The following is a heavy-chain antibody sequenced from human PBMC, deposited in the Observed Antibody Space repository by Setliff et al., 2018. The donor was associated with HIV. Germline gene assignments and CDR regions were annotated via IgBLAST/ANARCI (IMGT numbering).Heavy chain of an antibody. Sequence: KPSETLSLTCTVSGGSTDSGSYYWAWIRQPPGKGLEWIGSMYYTGSTYYNPSLKSRVTISIDTSKNQFSLKLNSVTAADTAMYYCARDGGSSGWYFVLEYSDYWGPGTLVTVSS. J-gene: IGHJ4*02. D-gene: IGHD6-19*01. CDR3: ARDGGSSGWYFVLEYSDY. V-gene: IGHV4-39*02. CDR2: MYYTGST. CDR1: GGSTDSGSYY.